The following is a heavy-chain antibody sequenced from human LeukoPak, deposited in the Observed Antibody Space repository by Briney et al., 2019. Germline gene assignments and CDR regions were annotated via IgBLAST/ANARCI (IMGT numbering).Heavy chain of an antibody. CDR3: ARDSGYDPRSRDFDY. V-gene: IGHV4-59*01. J-gene: IGHJ4*02. CDR1: GGSISSYY. CDR2: IYYSGST. Sequence: SETLSLTCTVSGGSISSYYWSWIRQPPGKGLEWSGYIYYSGSTNYNPSLKSRVTISVDTSKNQFSLKLSSVTAADTAVYYCARDSGYDPRSRDFDYRGQGTLVTVSS. D-gene: IGHD5-12*01.